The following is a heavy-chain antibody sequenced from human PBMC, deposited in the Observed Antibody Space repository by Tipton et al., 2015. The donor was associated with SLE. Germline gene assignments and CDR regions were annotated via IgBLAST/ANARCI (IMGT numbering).Heavy chain of an antibody. V-gene: IGHV3-30*02. CDR1: GFTFSSYG. CDR2: IRYDGSNK. J-gene: IGHJ6*02. D-gene: IGHD6-13*01. CDR3: AKDQYSSSWYGGYYYGMDV. Sequence: SLRLSCAASGFTFSSYGMHWVRQAPGKGLEWVAFIRYDGSNKYYADSVKGRFTISRDNSKNTLYLQMNSLRAEDTAVYYCAKDQYSSSWYGGYYYGMDVWGQGTTVTVSS.